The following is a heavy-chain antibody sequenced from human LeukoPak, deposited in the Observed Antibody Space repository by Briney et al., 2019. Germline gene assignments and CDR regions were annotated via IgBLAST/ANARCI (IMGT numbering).Heavy chain of an antibody. CDR3: GVGVYSHGYEY. CDR2: IKEDGTER. J-gene: IGHJ4*02. D-gene: IGHD5-18*01. Sequence: GGSLRLSCVVSGFTFSSYWTSWVRQAPGKGLEWVANIKEDGTERHYVASVKGRFTISRDNAKNSLYLQMNSLRGEDTAVYYCGVGVYSHGYEYWGQGTLVTVSS. V-gene: IGHV3-7*01. CDR1: GFTFSSYW.